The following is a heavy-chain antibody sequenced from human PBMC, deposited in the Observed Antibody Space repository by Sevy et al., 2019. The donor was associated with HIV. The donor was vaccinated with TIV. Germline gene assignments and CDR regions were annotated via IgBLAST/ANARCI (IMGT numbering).Heavy chain of an antibody. CDR2: ISSDGSDK. CDR3: VRERAGLASYYSDGVDV. V-gene: IGHV3-30-3*01. CDR1: GFTFSRYV. J-gene: IGHJ6*02. D-gene: IGHD3-10*01. Sequence: GGSLRLSCAASGFTFSRYVMHWVRQAPGKGLEWVTLISSDGSDKYYADSVKGRFTISRDISKNTLYLQMNTLRAEDSAVYYCVRERAGLASYYSDGVDVWGQGTTVTVSS.